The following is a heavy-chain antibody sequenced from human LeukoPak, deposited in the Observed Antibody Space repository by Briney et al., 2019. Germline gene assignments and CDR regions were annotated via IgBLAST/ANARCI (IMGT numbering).Heavy chain of an antibody. V-gene: IGHV3-48*01. CDR3: ARNPAAWFGELSSWFDP. CDR2: ISGSSTI. CDR1: GFTFSSYS. J-gene: IGHJ5*02. D-gene: IGHD3-10*01. Sequence: PGGSLRLSCAASGFTFSSYSMNWVRQAPGKGLEWGSYISGSSTIYYADSVKGRFTISRDNSENTLYLQMSSLKTDDSAVYYCARNPAAWFGELSSWFDPWGQGTLVTVSS.